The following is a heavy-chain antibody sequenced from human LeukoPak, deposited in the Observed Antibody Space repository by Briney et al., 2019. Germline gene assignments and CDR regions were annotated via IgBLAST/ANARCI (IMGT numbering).Heavy chain of an antibody. J-gene: IGHJ5*02. CDR3: ARGMYDLQLGAWFDP. Sequence: SETLSLTCTVSGGSISSDYWSWIRQPPGKGLEYIGLIYSSGTSNYNPSLKSRVTMSVATSKIQLSLKLRSVTAADTAVYYCARGMYDLQLGAWFDPWGRGTLVTVSS. CDR2: IYSSGTS. CDR1: GGSISSDY. D-gene: IGHD3-3*01. V-gene: IGHV4-59*01.